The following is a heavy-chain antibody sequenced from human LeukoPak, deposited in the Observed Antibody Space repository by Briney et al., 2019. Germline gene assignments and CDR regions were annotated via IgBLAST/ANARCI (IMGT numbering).Heavy chain of an antibody. CDR1: GFTLSSYA. Sequence: GGSLRLSCAASGFTLSSYAMSWVRQAPGKGLEWVSGISGGGGNIYYADSVKGRFTISRDNSKNTLYLQMNSLRAEDTAVYYCAKDPAYDFWSGYFAPFDSWGQGTLVTVSS. J-gene: IGHJ4*02. V-gene: IGHV3-23*01. D-gene: IGHD3-3*01. CDR2: ISGGGGNI. CDR3: AKDPAYDFWSGYFAPFDS.